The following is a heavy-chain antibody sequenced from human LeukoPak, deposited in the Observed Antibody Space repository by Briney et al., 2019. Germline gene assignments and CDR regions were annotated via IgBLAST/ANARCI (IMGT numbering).Heavy chain of an antibody. CDR2: ITGSGPYM. D-gene: IGHD3-10*01. CDR3: VRDVGAVRGEVYFDY. J-gene: IGHJ4*02. CDR1: GFTFSTFA. V-gene: IGHV3-21*06. Sequence: GGSLRLSCAAYGFTFSTFAMHWVRLSPGKGLEWVSSITGSGPYMLYADSVKHRFTISRDNTKNLLYLEMSSLRAEDTAMYFCVRDVGAVRGEVYFDYWGQGTLVTVSS.